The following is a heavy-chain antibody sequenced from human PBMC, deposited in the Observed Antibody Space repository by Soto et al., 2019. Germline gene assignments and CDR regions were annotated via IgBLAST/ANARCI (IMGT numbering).Heavy chain of an antibody. J-gene: IGHJ5*02. CDR3: ARHQPNWFDP. Sequence: SETLSLTCTVSGGSISSYYWSWIRQPPGKGLEWIGYIYYSGSTNYNPSLKSRVTISVDTSKNQFSLKLSSVTAADTAVYYCARHQPNWFDPWGQGTPVTVSS. CDR1: GGSISSYY. CDR2: IYYSGST. V-gene: IGHV4-59*08.